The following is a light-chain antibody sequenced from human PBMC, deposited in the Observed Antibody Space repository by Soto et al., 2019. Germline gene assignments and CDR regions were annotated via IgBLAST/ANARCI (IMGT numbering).Light chain of an antibody. V-gene: IGKV3-20*01. CDR2: DAS. Sequence: ITLTQAPCTLSLSPGDRATLSCRASQSGSGSYLAWYQQKPGQAPRLLIYDASSRATGIPDRFSGSGSGTDFTLAISRLEPEDFAVYYCQQYASSPRTFGQGTKVDIK. CDR1: QSGSGSY. CDR3: QQYASSPRT. J-gene: IGKJ1*01.